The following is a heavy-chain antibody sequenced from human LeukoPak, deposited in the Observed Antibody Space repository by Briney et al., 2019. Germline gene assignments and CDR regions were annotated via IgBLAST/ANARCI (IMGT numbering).Heavy chain of an antibody. CDR3: AKGYSSTWNFFDF. V-gene: IGHV3-23*01. J-gene: IGHJ4*02. CDR2: LSGSGGST. Sequence: GGSLRLSCVASGFNLRSNAMSWFRQAPGKGLGWVSSLSGSGGSTYYADSVKGRFTISRDNSKNTLHLQMNSLRAEDTAVYYCAKGYSSTWNFFDFWGQGNLVTVSS. CDR1: GFNLRSNA. D-gene: IGHD2-2*01.